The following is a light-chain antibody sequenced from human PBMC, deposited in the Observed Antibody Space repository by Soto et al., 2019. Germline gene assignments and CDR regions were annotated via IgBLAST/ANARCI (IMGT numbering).Light chain of an antibody. CDR2: DAS. Sequence: DIVMTQSPDSLSLSPGERATLSCRASQSVSSYLAWYQQKPGQAPRLLIYDASNRATGIPARFSGSGSGTDFTLTISSLEPEDFAVYYCQQRSNWPPYTFGQGTKLEIK. CDR1: QSVSSY. J-gene: IGKJ2*01. V-gene: IGKV3-11*01. CDR3: QQRSNWPPYT.